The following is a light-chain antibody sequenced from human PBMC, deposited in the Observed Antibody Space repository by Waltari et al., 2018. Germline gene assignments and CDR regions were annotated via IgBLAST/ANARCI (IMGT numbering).Light chain of an antibody. V-gene: IGKV1-27*01. CDR2: AAS. Sequence: DIQMTQSPSSLSASVGDRVTITCRASQAISNYLAWYQQKPGKVPKLLIYAASILQSGGPSRVSGTGSGTGFSLTISSLQPEDVATYYCQKYNSAPLTFGGGTKVEIK. CDR3: QKYNSAPLT. J-gene: IGKJ4*01. CDR1: QAISNY.